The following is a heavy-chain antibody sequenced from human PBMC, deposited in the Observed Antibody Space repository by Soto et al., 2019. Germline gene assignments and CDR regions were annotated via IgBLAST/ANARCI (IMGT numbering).Heavy chain of an antibody. J-gene: IGHJ6*02. CDR1: GFTFSSYA. Sequence: EVQLLESGGGLGQPGGSLRLSCATSGFTFSSYAMSWVRQAPGKGLEWVSAISGSGGSTYYADSVKGRFTISRDNSKNTLYLQMNSLRAEDTAVYYCAKGESYYYYDMDVWGQGTTVTVSS. CDR2: ISGSGGST. V-gene: IGHV3-23*01. CDR3: AKGESYYYYDMDV.